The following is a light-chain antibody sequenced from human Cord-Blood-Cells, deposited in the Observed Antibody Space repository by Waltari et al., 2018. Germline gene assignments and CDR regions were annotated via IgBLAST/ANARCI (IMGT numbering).Light chain of an antibody. J-gene: IGKJ5*01. V-gene: IGKV1-39*01. CDR2: AAS. CDR3: QQSYSTPIT. CDR1: QSISCN. Sequence: DIQMTQSPSSLSASVGARVTITCRASQSISCNLNWYQQKPGKAPKLLIYAASSLQSGVPSRFSGSGSGTDFTLTISSLQPEDFATYYCQQSYSTPITFGQGTRLEIK.